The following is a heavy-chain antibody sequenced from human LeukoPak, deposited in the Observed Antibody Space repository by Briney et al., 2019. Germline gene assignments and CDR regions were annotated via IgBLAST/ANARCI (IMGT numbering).Heavy chain of an antibody. CDR3: ARSYYYGSGSSLNKIDY. J-gene: IGHJ4*02. D-gene: IGHD3-10*01. V-gene: IGHV4-61*02. CDR1: GGSISSGSYY. Sequence: SETLSLTXTVSGGSISSGSYYWSWIRQPAGKRLEWIGRIYTSGSTNYNPSLKSRVTISVDTSKNQFSLKLSSVTAADTAVYYCARSYYYGSGSSLNKIDYWGQGTLVTVSS. CDR2: IYTSGST.